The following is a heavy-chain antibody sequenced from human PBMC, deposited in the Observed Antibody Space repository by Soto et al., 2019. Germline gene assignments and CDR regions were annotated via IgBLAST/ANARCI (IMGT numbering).Heavy chain of an antibody. V-gene: IGHV4-61*01. CDR3: ARGYRSLDY. J-gene: IGHJ4*02. CDR2: IYYTGST. CDR1: GYSISSSYY. D-gene: IGHD4-4*01. Sequence: SETLSLTCAVSGYSISSSYYLRWIRQPPGKGLEWIGYIYYTGSTNYNPSLKSRVTISVDTSKNQFSLKLSSVTAADTAVYYCARGYRSLDYWGQGTLVTVSS.